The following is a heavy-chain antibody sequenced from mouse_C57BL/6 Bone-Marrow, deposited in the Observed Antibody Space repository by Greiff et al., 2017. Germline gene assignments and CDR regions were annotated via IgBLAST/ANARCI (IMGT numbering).Heavy chain of an antibody. V-gene: IGHV14-4*01. J-gene: IGHJ2*01. CDR1: GFNFKDDY. CDR3: TTLCYFEY. CDR2: IDPENGDT. Sequence: EVQLQQSGAELVRPGASVKLSCTASGFNFKDDYMHWVKQRPEQGLEWIGWIDPENGDTEYASNFKGKATITADTSSNTAYLQLSSLTSEDSAVYKGTTLCYFEYWGWGTALTVSA.